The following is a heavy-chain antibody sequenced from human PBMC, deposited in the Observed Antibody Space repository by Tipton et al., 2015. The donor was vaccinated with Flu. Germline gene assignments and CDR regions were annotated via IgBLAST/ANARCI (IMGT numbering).Heavy chain of an antibody. CDR1: GYSISSGYY. J-gene: IGHJ4*02. D-gene: IGHD6-13*01. CDR2: IYHSGST. Sequence: TLSLTCTVSGYSISSGYYWGWIRQPPGKGLEWIGSIYHSGSTYYNPSLKSRVTISVDTSKNQFSLKLSSVTAADTAVYYCAREGYSSSWNYWGQGTLVTVSS. CDR3: AREGYSSSWNY. V-gene: IGHV4-38-2*02.